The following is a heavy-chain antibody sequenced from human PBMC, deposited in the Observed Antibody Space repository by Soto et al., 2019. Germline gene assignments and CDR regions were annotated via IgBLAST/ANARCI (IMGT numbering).Heavy chain of an antibody. CDR2: IYDSGTT. D-gene: IGHD3-10*01. CDR3: ATKASETGKNYFDY. CDR1: VGSISSSSYY. J-gene: IGHJ4*02. V-gene: IGHV4-39*01. Sequence: QLQLQESGPGLVKPSETLSLTCTVSVGSISSSSYYWGLLRQPPGNGLEWIGSIYDSGTTYYNPSLTSRVNIAVDTSKNQFSLKLSSVTAADTAVYYCATKASETGKNYFDYWGQGTLVTVSS.